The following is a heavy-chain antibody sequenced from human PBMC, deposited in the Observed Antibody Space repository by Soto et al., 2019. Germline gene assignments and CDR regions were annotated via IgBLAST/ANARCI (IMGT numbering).Heavy chain of an antibody. V-gene: IGHV3-30*18. D-gene: IGHD6-13*01. Sequence: GGSLRLSCAASGFTFSSYGMHWVRQAPGKGLEWVAATSYDGSNKYYADSVKGRFTISRDNSKNTLYLQMNSLGADDTAVYYCAKGSSSSWYLYYYYYMDVWGKGTTVTVSS. CDR3: AKGSSSSWYLYYYYYMDV. CDR1: GFTFSSYG. J-gene: IGHJ6*03. CDR2: TSYDGSNK.